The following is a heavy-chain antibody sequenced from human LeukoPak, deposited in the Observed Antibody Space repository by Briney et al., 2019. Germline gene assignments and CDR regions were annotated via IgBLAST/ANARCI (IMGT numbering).Heavy chain of an antibody. CDR3: TKSRHYDFWTTYPDS. CDR1: GFTFDDYG. D-gene: IGHD3-3*01. J-gene: IGHJ5*01. Sequence: GRSLRLSCEGSGFTFDDYGMSWVRQAPGKGLEWVSGINWNSGTIGYADSVTGRFTISRDNAKKSLYLEMNSLRRDDTAFYYCTKSRHYDFWTTYPDSWGQGTLVTVSS. V-gene: IGHV3-9*01. CDR2: INWNSGTI.